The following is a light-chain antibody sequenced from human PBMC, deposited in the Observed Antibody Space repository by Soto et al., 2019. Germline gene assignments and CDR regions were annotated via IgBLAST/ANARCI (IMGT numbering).Light chain of an antibody. CDR1: QSINTY. V-gene: IGKV1-39*01. CDR2: STS. J-gene: IGKJ2*01. Sequence: DIQMTKSPSSLSASVGDRVTITCRTSQSINTYLNWYQQKPGKAPNLLIYSTSHLHSGVPSRFSGSGSGTDFTLTISSLQPEDFATYLCQHCDSTPYPFGQGTTLEIK. CDR3: QHCDSTPYP.